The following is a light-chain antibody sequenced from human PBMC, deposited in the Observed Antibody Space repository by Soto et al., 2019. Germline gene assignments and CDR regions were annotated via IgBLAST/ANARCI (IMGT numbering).Light chain of an antibody. V-gene: IGKV1-39*01. Sequence: DLQMTQSPSSLSASVGDRVTITCRASQSISIYLNWYQQKPGKAPKLLIYAASSLQSGVPSRFSGSGSGTDFTLTISNLQPEDFATYYCHQSHTAPLTFGGGT. J-gene: IGKJ4*01. CDR2: AAS. CDR3: HQSHTAPLT. CDR1: QSISIY.